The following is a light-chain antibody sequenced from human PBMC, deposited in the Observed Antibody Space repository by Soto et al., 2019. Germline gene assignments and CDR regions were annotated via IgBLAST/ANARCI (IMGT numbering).Light chain of an antibody. CDR2: KAS. CDR3: QQYSIYPLT. CDR1: QSISSW. Sequence: DIQMTQSPSTLSASVGDRVTITCRASQSISSWLAWYQQKPGKAPKLLIYKASSLESGVPSRFSGSGSGTEFTLTISSMQPDNVPTYYCQQYSIYPLTFGGGTKVEIK. J-gene: IGKJ4*01. V-gene: IGKV1-5*03.